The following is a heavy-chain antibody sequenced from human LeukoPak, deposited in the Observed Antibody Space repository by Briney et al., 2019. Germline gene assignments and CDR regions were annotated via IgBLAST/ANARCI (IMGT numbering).Heavy chain of an antibody. D-gene: IGHD3-22*01. CDR2: ISGGGGST. CDR3: AKSSYYDSSGYYREYYFDH. CDR1: GFSFSSYG. J-gene: IGHJ4*02. Sequence: GRSLRLSCAAPGFSFSSYGMTWVRQAPGKGLEWVSSISGGGGSTNSADSVKGRFTISRDNSKNTLYLQMNSLRAEDTAVYYCAKSSYYDSSGYYREYYFDHWGQGTLVTVSS. V-gene: IGHV3-23*01.